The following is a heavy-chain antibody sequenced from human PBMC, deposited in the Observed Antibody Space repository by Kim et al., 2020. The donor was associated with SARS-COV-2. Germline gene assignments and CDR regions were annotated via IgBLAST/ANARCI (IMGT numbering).Heavy chain of an antibody. J-gene: IGHJ6*02. V-gene: IGHV4-59*13. D-gene: IGHD3-22*01. Sequence: SETLSLTCTVSGGSISSYYWSWIRQPPGKGLEWIGYIYYSGSTNYNPSLKSRVTISVDTSKNQFSLKLSSVTAADTAVYYCARDKTRLRSEYYYYGMDVWGQGTTVTVSS. CDR2: IYYSGST. CDR1: GGSISSYY. CDR3: ARDKTRLRSEYYYYGMDV.